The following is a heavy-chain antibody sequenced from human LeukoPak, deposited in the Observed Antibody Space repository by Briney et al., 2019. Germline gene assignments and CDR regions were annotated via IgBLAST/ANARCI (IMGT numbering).Heavy chain of an antibody. D-gene: IGHD4/OR15-4a*01. CDR1: GFTVSSNS. V-gene: IGHV3-53*01. J-gene: IGHJ4*02. CDR3: ARRAGAYSHPYDY. CDR2: IYSDNT. Sequence: GGSLRLPCTVSGFTVSSNSMSWVRQAPGKGLEWVSFIYSDNTHYSDSVKGRLTISRDNSMNTLYLQMNSLRAEDTAVYYCARRAGAYSHPYDYWGQGTLVTVSS.